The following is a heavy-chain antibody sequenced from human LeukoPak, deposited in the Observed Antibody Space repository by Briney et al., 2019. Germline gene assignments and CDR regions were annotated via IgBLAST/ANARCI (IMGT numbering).Heavy chain of an antibody. CDR1: GGTFSSYA. CDR2: IIPILGIA. CDR3: ARGMSTIFGAFDY. J-gene: IGHJ4*02. Sequence: ASVKVSCKACGGTFSSYAISWVRQAPGQGLEWMGRIIPILGIANYAQKFQGRVTITADKSTSTAYMELSSLRSEDTAVYYCARGMSTIFGAFDYWGQGTLVTVSS. D-gene: IGHD3-3*01. V-gene: IGHV1-69*04.